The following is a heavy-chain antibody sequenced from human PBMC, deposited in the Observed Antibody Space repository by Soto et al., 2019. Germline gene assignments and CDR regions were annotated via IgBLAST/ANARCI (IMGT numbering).Heavy chain of an antibody. CDR1: GFTFSNYA. J-gene: IGHJ4*02. CDR3: VTDRWVDY. Sequence: EVQLVESGGNLVQPGGSLRLSCSVSGFTFSNYAMHWVRQAPGKGLEYVSSISSNGGATYYVDSVKGRFTISRDNSKNTLYHQMSSLRPEDTAVYYCVTDRWVDYWGQGTLVTVSS. D-gene: IGHD1-26*01. V-gene: IGHV3-64D*06. CDR2: ISSNGGAT.